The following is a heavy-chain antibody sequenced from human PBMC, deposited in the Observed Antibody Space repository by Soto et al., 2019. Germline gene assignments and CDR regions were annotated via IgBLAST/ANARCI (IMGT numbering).Heavy chain of an antibody. V-gene: IGHV3-23*01. CDR3: AKPTPNTSSRRDCYYGMDV. CDR2: ISGSGNYI. J-gene: IGHJ6*02. Sequence: EVQLLESGGGLVQPGGSLRLSCAASGFTFSSYAMTWVRQAPGKGLEWVSVISGSGNYIYYTDSVKGRYTISRDNSKNTLYLQMNSLRAEDTAIYYCAKPTPNTSSRRDCYYGMDVWGQGTTVTVSS. D-gene: IGHD6-6*01. CDR1: GFTFSSYA.